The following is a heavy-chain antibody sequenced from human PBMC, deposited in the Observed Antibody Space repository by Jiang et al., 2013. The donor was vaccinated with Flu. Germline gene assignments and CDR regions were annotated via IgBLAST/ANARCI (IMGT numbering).Heavy chain of an antibody. V-gene: IGHV3-30-3*01. D-gene: IGHD2-21*02. Sequence: VVQPGRSLRLSCAASGFTFSSYAMHWVRQAPGKGLEWVAVISYDGSNKYYADSVKGRFTISRDNAKNSLYLQMNSLRAEDTAVYYCARGELLAPYYYYYMDVWGKGTTVTVSS. J-gene: IGHJ6*03. CDR1: GFTFSSYA. CDR3: ARGELLAPYYYYYMDV. CDR2: ISYDGSNK.